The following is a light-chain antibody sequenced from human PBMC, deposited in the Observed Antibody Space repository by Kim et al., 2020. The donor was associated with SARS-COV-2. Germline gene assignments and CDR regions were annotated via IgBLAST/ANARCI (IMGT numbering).Light chain of an antibody. CDR1: QSVLHSSNNQNY. Sequence: RATINCKSSQSVLHSSNNQNYLAWYQQKPGQPPKLLIYWASTRESGVPDRFSGSGSGTDFTLTITSLQAEDVAVYYCQQYYSTPLTFGQGTKLEI. CDR2: WAS. V-gene: IGKV4-1*01. CDR3: QQYYSTPLT. J-gene: IGKJ1*01.